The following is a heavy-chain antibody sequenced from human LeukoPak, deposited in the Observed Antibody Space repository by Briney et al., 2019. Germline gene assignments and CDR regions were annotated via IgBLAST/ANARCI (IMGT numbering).Heavy chain of an antibody. D-gene: IGHD6-6*01. CDR2: ISYDGSNK. J-gene: IGHJ4*02. Sequence: PGGSLRLSCAASGLTFSSYAMHWVRQAPGKGLEWVAVISYDGSNKYYADSVKGRFTISRDNSKNTLYLQMNGLRAEDTAVYYCARDLEGQLVLGLDYWGQGTLVTVSS. CDR3: ARDLEGQLVLGLDY. CDR1: GLTFSSYA. V-gene: IGHV3-30-3*01.